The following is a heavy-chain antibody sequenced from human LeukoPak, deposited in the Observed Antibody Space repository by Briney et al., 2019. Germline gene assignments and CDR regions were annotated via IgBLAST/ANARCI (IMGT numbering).Heavy chain of an antibody. D-gene: IGHD4-17*01. CDR3: ASQVTKSAFDI. J-gene: IGHJ3*02. V-gene: IGHV1-2*02. CDR2: INPNSGGT. Sequence: ALVKVSCKASGYTFTGYYMHWVRQAPGQGLEWMGWINPNSGGTHYAQKFQGRVTMTRDTSISTAYMELTRLRSDDTAVYYCASQVTKSAFDIWGQGTLVTVSS. CDR1: GYTFTGYY.